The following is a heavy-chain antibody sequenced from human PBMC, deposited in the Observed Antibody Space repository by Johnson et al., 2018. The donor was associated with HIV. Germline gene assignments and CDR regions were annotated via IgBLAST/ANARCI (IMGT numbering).Heavy chain of an antibody. CDR1: GFTFSSYA. CDR3: ARDTYSSDACDI. J-gene: IGHJ3*02. D-gene: IGHD4-11*01. V-gene: IGHV3-20*04. Sequence: VQLVESGGGVVQPGRSLTLSCAASGFTFSSYAMHWVRQAPGKGLEWVSGIHWNGGSTGYAASVKGRFTISRDNAKNSLYLQMNSLRAEDTALYYCARDTYSSDACDIWGQGTMVTVSS. CDR2: IHWNGGST.